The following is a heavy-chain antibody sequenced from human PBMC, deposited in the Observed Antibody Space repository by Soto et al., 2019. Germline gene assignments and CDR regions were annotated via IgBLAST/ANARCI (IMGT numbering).Heavy chain of an antibody. Sequence: ASVKVSCKASGYTFTSYDINWVRQATGQGLEWMGWMNPSSGNTGYAQKFQGRVTMTRNTSISTAYMELSSLRSEDTAVYYCARESVPAATVHLYYYYYMDVWGKGTTVTVSS. D-gene: IGHD2-2*01. CDR3: ARESVPAATVHLYYYYYMDV. V-gene: IGHV1-8*01. J-gene: IGHJ6*03. CDR2: MNPSSGNT. CDR1: GYTFTSYD.